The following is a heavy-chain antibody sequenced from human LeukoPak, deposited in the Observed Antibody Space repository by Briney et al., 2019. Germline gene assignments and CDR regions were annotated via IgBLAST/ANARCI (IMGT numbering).Heavy chain of an antibody. J-gene: IGHJ4*02. D-gene: IGHD1-26*01. CDR1: GFTFRTSG. Sequence: PGGSLRLPCAASGFTFRTSGMNWVRQAPGKGLEWVSYISSSGTTISYAQSVKGRFTITRDNAQNSLTLHMNTLRADDTAVYYCAKDGGTHFDHWGQGTLVTVSS. V-gene: IGHV3-48*01. CDR3: AKDGGTHFDH. CDR2: ISSSGTTI.